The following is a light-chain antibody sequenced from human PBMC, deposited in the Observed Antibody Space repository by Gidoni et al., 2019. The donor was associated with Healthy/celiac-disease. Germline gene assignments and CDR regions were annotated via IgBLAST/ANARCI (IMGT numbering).Light chain of an antibody. J-gene: IGLJ2*01. CDR3: QSYDSSLRV. Sequence: QSVLTQPPSVSGAPGQRVTISCTGSSSNIGEGYDVHWDQQLPGTAPKLLIYGNNNRPSGVTDRFSGSKSGTSAYLAITGLQAEDEADYYCQSYDSSLRVFGGGTKLTVL. CDR2: GNN. V-gene: IGLV1-40*01. CDR1: SSNIGEGYD.